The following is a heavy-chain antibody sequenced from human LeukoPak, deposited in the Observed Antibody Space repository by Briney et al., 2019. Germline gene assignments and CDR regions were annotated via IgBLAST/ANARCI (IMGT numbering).Heavy chain of an antibody. CDR2: VYYSGTT. D-gene: IGHD4-23*01. CDR1: GDSISLSFYY. CDR3: ARAYGGNSHFDY. Sequence: TSETLSLTCSVSGDSISLSFYYWGWIRQPPGEALEWIGSVYYSGTTSYNPSLKSRITISVDMSKNQFSLKLSSVTAADTAVYYCARAYGGNSHFDYWGQGTLVTVSS. V-gene: IGHV4-39*07. J-gene: IGHJ4*02.